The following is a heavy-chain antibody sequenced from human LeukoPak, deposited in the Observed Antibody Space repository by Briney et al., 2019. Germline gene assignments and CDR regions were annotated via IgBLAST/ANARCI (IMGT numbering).Heavy chain of an antibody. V-gene: IGHV3-23*01. CDR1: RFTFSSYA. D-gene: IGHD3-3*01. CDR3: AKFATIFGVVIDFDY. J-gene: IGHJ4*02. CDR2: ISGSGGST. Sequence: PGGSLRLSCAASRFTFSSYAMSWVRQAPGKGLEWVSAISGSGGSTYYADSAKGRFTISRDNSKNTLYLQMNSLRAEDTAVYYCAKFATIFGVVIDFDYWGQGTLVTVSS.